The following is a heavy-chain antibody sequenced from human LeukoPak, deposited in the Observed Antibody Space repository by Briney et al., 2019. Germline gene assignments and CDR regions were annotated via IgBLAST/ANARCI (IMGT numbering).Heavy chain of an antibody. CDR3: ARGGYCSGGRCYGGDY. V-gene: IGHV3-48*01. D-gene: IGHD2-15*01. Sequence: PGGSLRLSCAASGFTLSTYSMNWVRQAPGKGLQWISHSNREPETIYYADSVRGRFTVSRNNAKNSVYLQMNSLRVEDTAVYFCARGGYCSGGRCYGGDYWGQGTLVTVSS. CDR2: SNREPETI. CDR1: GFTLSTYS. J-gene: IGHJ4*02.